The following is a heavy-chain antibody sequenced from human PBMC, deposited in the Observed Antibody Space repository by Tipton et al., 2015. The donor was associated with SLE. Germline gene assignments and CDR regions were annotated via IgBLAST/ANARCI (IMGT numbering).Heavy chain of an antibody. CDR1: GGSISSDY. CDR2: IYYTGTT. D-gene: IGHD3-22*01. CDR3: ARVPFDYSYSSGYYYGIDV. Sequence: LRLSCTVSGGSISSDYWNWIRQPPGKGLEWVGYIYYTGTTNYSPSLKSRVTISIDTSKRQFSLNLSSVTAADTAVYYCARVPFDYSYSSGYYYGIDVWGQGTTVTFSS. V-gene: IGHV4-59*08. J-gene: IGHJ6*02.